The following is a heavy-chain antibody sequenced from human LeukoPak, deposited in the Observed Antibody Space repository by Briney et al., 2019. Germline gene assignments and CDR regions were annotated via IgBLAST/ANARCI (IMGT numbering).Heavy chain of an antibody. J-gene: IGHJ4*02. CDR3: ARGSTYYDILTGYQERAYFDY. V-gene: IGHV1-2*06. CDR2: INPNSGGT. CDR1: GYTFTGYY. Sequence: ASVKVSCKASGYTFTGYYMHWARQAPGQGLEWMGRINPNSGGTNYAQKFQGRVTMTRDTSISTAYMELSRLRSDDTAVYYCARGSTYYDILTGYQERAYFDYWGQGTLVTVSS. D-gene: IGHD3-9*01.